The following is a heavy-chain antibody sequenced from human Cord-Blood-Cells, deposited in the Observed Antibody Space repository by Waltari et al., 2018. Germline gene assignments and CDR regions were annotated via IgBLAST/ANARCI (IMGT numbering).Heavy chain of an antibody. CDR3: ARALRSSSSWYGWFDP. CDR1: GGSFSGYY. CDR2: INHSGST. D-gene: IGHD6-13*01. J-gene: IGHJ5*02. Sequence: QVQLQQWGAGLLKPSETLSLTCAVYGGSFSGYYWSWIRQPPGKGLEWIGEINHSGSTNYNPSLKSRVTRSVDTSKNQFSLKLSSVTAADTAVYYCARALRSSSSWYGWFDPWGQGTLVTVSS. V-gene: IGHV4-34*01.